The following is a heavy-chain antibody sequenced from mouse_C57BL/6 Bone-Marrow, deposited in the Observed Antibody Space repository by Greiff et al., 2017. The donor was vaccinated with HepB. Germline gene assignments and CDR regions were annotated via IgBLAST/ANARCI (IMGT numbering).Heavy chain of an antibody. J-gene: IGHJ3*01. CDR1: GYTFTSYW. Sequence: VQLQQPGAELVKPGASVKMSCKASGYTFTSYWITWVKQRPGQGLEWIGDIYPGSGSTNYNEKFKSKATLTVDTSSSTAYMQLSSLTSEDSAVYYCARGGYGSSSLAYWGQGTLVTVSA. D-gene: IGHD1-1*01. CDR3: ARGGYGSSSLAY. V-gene: IGHV1-55*01. CDR2: IYPGSGST.